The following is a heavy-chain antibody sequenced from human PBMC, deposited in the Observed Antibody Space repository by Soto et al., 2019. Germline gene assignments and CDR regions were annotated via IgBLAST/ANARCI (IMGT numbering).Heavy chain of an antibody. J-gene: IGHJ3*02. CDR3: ARDQNDYGDSDAFDI. V-gene: IGHV3-33*01. Sequence: QVQLVESGGGVVQPGRSLRLSCAASGFTFSSYGMHWVRQAPGKGLEWVAVIWYDGSNKYYADSVKGRFTISRDNSKNTLYLQMNSLRAEDTAVYYCARDQNDYGDSDAFDIWGQGTMVTVSS. CDR2: IWYDGSNK. CDR1: GFTFSSYG. D-gene: IGHD4-17*01.